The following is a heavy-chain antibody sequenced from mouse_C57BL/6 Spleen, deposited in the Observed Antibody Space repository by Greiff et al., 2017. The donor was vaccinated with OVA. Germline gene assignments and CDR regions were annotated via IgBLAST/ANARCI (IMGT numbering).Heavy chain of an antibody. CDR1: GYAFSSSW. J-gene: IGHJ4*01. V-gene: IGHV1-82*01. D-gene: IGHD1-1*01. Sequence: VQLQQSGPELVKPGASVKISCKASGYAFSSSWMNWVKQRPGKGLEWIGRIYPGDGDTNYNGKFKGKATLTADKSSSTAYMQLSSLTSEDSAVYICARRLITTVVDYAKGYWGPGTSVTVSS. CDR3: ARRLITTVVDYAKGY. CDR2: IYPGDGDT.